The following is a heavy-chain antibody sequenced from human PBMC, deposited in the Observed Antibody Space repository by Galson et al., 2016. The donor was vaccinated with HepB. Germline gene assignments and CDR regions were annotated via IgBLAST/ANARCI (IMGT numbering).Heavy chain of an antibody. Sequence: SLRLSCAVSGFSVSGKYMSWARQAPGKGQEWVSAIFSGDATYYRDSVKGRFTISRDTSKNTLYLQMNNLRAEDTAIYYCEGYSDPFDIWGQGTMVTVSS. CDR1: GFSVSGKY. CDR2: IFSGDAT. CDR3: EGYSDPFDI. J-gene: IGHJ3*02. V-gene: IGHV3-53*01. D-gene: IGHD3-22*01.